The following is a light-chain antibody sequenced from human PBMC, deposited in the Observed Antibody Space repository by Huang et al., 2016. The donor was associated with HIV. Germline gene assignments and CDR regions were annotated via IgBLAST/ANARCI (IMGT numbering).Light chain of an antibody. Sequence: ETVMTQSPDTLSVSPRERVTLSCRASQSVSSNLAWYQQKPGLPPRLLIYDASTRATGVPVRFSGSGSGTEFTLTISSLQSEDFAVYFCQQHYYSPYTFGQGTRLEIK. J-gene: IGKJ2*01. V-gene: IGKV3-15*01. CDR2: DAS. CDR3: QQHYYSPYT. CDR1: QSVSSN.